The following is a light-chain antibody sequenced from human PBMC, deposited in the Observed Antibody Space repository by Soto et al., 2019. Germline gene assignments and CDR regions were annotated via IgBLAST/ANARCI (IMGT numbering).Light chain of an antibody. CDR3: QQRSNFIT. CDR2: DAS. V-gene: IGKV3-11*01. Sequence: EIVLTQSPSTLSFSPWERSTRSCRARQSISSYLAWYQQKPGQAPRLLIYDASNRATGIPARFSGSGSGTDFTLTISSLESEDFAVYYCQQRSNFITFGQGTRLEIK. CDR1: QSISSY. J-gene: IGKJ5*01.